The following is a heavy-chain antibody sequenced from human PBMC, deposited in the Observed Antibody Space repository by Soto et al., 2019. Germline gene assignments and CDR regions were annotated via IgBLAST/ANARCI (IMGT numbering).Heavy chain of an antibody. J-gene: IGHJ4*02. CDR3: ASMIEYSSSSYYFDY. CDR1: GGSMSSTSYY. CDR2: IYYSGST. D-gene: IGHD6-6*01. V-gene: IGHV4-39*01. Sequence: SETLSLNCTVSGGSMSSTSYYWGWIRQPPGKGLEWIGSIYYSGSTYYNPSLKSRVTISVDTSKNQFSLKLSSVTAADTAVYYCASMIEYSSSSYYFDYWGQGTLVTVSS.